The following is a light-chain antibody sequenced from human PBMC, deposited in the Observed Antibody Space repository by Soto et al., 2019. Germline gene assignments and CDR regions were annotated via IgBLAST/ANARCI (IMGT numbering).Light chain of an antibody. CDR2: GAS. V-gene: IGKV3-20*01. CDR3: QQYGSSLLHT. CDR1: QSVSSNY. J-gene: IGKJ2*01. Sequence: EIVLTQSPGTLSLSPGERATLSCRASQSVSSNYLAWYQQKPGQAPRLLIYGASSRATDIPDRFSGSGSGTDFTLTISRLEPEDFAVYYCQQYGSSLLHTFGQGTKLEIK.